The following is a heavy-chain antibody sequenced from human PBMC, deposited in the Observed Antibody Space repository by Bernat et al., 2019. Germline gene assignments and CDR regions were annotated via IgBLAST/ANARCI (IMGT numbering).Heavy chain of an antibody. J-gene: IGHJ6*03. CDR3: ARLGAHCSGGSCYSGYYYYMDV. CDR2: IYYSGSN. V-gene: IGHV4-39*01. Sequence: QLQLQESGPGLVKPSETLSLTCTVSGGSISSSSYYWGWIRQPPGKGLEWIGGIYYSGSNYYNPALKSRVTISVDTSKNQFSMKLSSVTATDTAVYYCARLGAHCSGGSCYSGYYYYMDVWGKGTTVTVSS. CDR1: GGSISSSSYY. D-gene: IGHD2-15*01.